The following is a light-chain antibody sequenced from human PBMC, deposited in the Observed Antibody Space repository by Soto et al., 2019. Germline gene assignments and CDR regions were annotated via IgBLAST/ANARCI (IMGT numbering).Light chain of an antibody. Sequence: EIVMTQSPATLSVSPGERATLSCRASQSVSSNLAWYQQKHGQAPRLLMYGATTRATGIPDRFSGSGSGTEFTLTTSSLQCEDFGVYYCQQNNYWPPWTFGQGTKVEI. V-gene: IGKV3-15*01. J-gene: IGKJ1*01. CDR1: QSVSSN. CDR2: GAT. CDR3: QQNNYWPPWT.